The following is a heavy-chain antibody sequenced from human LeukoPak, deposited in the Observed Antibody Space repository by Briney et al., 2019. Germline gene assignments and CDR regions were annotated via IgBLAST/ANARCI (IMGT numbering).Heavy chain of an antibody. CDR1: GFTFDDYA. V-gene: IGHV3-9*01. CDR2: ISWNSGSI. Sequence: PGRSLRLSCAASGFTFDDYAMHWVRQAPGRGLEWVSGISWNSGSIGYADSVKGRFTISRGNAKNSLYLQMNSLRAEDTALYYCAKENYDSSGYYFDYWGQGTLVTVPS. CDR3: AKENYDSSGYYFDY. J-gene: IGHJ4*02. D-gene: IGHD3-22*01.